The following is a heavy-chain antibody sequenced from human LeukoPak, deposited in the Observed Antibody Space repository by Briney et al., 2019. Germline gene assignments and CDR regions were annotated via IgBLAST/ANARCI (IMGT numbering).Heavy chain of an antibody. V-gene: IGHV5-51*01. CDR3: ARTDYGGNQVYGMDV. J-gene: IGHJ6*02. D-gene: IGHD4-23*01. CDR2: IYPGDSDT. Sequence: GESLKISCKGSGYSFTSYWIGWVRQMPGKGLEWMGIIYPGDSDTRYSPSFQGQVTISADKSISTAYLQWSSLKASDNAMYYCARTDYGGNQVYGMDVWGQGTTVTVSS. CDR1: GYSFTSYW.